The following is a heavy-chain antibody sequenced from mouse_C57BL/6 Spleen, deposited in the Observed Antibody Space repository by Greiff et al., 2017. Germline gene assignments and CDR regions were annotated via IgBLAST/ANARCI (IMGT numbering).Heavy chain of an antibody. D-gene: IGHD6-1*02. J-gene: IGHJ2*01. V-gene: IGHV1-82*01. CDR3: AETAIGGY. CDR2: IYPGDGDT. Sequence: QVQLQQSGPELVKPGASVKISCKASGYAFSSSWMNWVKQRPGKGLEWIGRIYPGDGDTNYNGKFKGKATLTDDKSSSTAYMQLSSLTSEDSAVYFCAETAIGGYWGQGTTLTVSS. CDR1: GYAFSSSW.